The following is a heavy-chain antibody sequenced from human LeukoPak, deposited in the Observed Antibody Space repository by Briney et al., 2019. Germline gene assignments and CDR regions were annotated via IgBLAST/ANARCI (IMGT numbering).Heavy chain of an antibody. D-gene: IGHD2-21*01. V-gene: IGHV4-34*01. CDR3: ARPLSVVVLALAH. CDR1: EESFSGYY. CDR2: NNHSGHT. J-gene: IGHJ4*02. Sequence: PSGSLSVTCVVYEESFSGYYRCWIRQSPGKGVEWIGENNHSGHTNYNPSLKSRVTISVDTSKNQFSLKLTSVTATDTAVYYCARPLSVVVLALAHGGQGTLVTVSS.